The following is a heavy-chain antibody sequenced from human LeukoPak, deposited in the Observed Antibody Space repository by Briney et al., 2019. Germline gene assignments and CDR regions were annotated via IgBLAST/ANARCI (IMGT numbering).Heavy chain of an antibody. D-gene: IGHD2-15*01. J-gene: IGHJ4*02. CDR2: IDAYNGYT. Sequence: AAVWVSFKASGYSFRSYGICWVRQAPGQGLEWMGLIDAYNGYTRYAQKFQGRVTVTRDTSTTTAYMELRTLRSDDTAVYYCQRVSARGGRSSFDYWGRG. CDR3: QRVSARGGRSSFDY. CDR1: GYSFRSYG. V-gene: IGHV1-18*01.